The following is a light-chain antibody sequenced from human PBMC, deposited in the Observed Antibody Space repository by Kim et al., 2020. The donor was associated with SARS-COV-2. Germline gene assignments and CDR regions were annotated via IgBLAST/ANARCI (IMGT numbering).Light chain of an antibody. Sequence: DIQMTQSPPSVSASVGDRVTIICRASQGVGSWLSWYQQKPGKAPQLLIYSASRLQSGVPLRFSGSGSGTDFILTISSLQPEDFATYYCQQTNTFPYTFGQGTKLEI. CDR2: SAS. CDR3: QQTNTFPYT. J-gene: IGKJ2*01. V-gene: IGKV1D-12*01. CDR1: QGVGSW.